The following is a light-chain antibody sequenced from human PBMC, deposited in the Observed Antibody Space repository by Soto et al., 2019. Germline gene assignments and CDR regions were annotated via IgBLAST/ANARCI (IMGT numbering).Light chain of an antibody. CDR1: QTISSS. Sequence: ELVLTQALGILSLSPRQRGTLSCRASQTISSSLAWYQQKPGQAPRLLVYGASTRASGIPDRFSGSGSGTEFTLTISRLEPEDFAVYFCQQHGSSPWTFGQGTKVDNK. V-gene: IGKV3-20*01. J-gene: IGKJ1*01. CDR3: QQHGSSPWT. CDR2: GAS.